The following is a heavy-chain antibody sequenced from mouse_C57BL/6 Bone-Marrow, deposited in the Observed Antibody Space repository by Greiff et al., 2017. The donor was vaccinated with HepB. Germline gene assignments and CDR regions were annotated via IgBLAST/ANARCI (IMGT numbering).Heavy chain of an antibody. CDR2: IYPYNDGT. CDR3: MGYGNYGFAY. CDR1: GYTFTSYV. D-gene: IGHD2-10*02. J-gene: IGHJ3*01. Sequence: EVQLQQSGPELVNPGASVKMSCKASGYTFTSYVMHWVKQKPGQGLEWIGYIYPYNDGTKYNEKFKGKATLTSDKSSSTAYMELSSLTSEDSAVYHRMGYGNYGFAYWGQGTLVTVSA. V-gene: IGHV1-14*01.